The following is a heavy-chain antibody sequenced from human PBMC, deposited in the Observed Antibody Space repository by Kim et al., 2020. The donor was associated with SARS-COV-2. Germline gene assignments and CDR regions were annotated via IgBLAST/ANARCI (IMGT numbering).Heavy chain of an antibody. CDR1: GFTFTTYN. D-gene: IGHD7-27*01. J-gene: IGHJ4*02. CDR3: ARDWNWGIDV. Sequence: GGSLRLSCAASGFTFTTYNMNWVRLAPGKGLEWISYISVTDAIYYADSVKGRFTISRDYAKNSLDLQMNSLRDEDTAVYYCARDWNWGIDVWGQGTLVT. CDR2: ISVTDAI. V-gene: IGHV3-48*02.